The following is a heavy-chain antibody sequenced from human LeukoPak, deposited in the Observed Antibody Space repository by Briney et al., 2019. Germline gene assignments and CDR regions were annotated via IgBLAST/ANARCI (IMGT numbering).Heavy chain of an antibody. J-gene: IGHJ4*02. D-gene: IGHD1-26*01. V-gene: IGHV1-2*02. CDR3: ARDLAMYSPDLDY. CDR2: INPKTGVT. Sequence: ASVKVSCKASGYTFTDYYLHWVRQAPGHGLEWMGWINPKTGVTKYAHNFQGRVTMTRDTSISPAYMEVSRLRSDETAVFYCARDLAMYSPDLDYWGQGTLVTVSS. CDR1: GYTFTDYY.